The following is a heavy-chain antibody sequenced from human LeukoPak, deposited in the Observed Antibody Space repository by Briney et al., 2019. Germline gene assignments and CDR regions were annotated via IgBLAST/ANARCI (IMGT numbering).Heavy chain of an antibody. Sequence: ASVKVSCKASGYTFINYYIHWVRQARGQGLEWMGVVSPRGGSTRFAQTFRGRVNVTMDTSTSTVYMELNSLPSDDTAMYYCARTNWVAVTRDAFDVWGQGTMVTVAS. D-gene: IGHD2-15*01. CDR2: VSPRGGST. CDR3: ARTNWVAVTRDAFDV. J-gene: IGHJ3*01. V-gene: IGHV1-46*01. CDR1: GYTFINYY.